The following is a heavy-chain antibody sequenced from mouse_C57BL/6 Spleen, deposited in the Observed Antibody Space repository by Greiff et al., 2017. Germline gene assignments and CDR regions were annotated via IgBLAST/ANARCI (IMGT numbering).Heavy chain of an antibody. D-gene: IGHD3-2*02. Sequence: QVQLQQPGAELVRPGTSVKLSCKASGYTFTSYWMHWVKQRPGQGLEWIGVIDPSDSYTNYNQKFKGKATLTVDTSSSTAYMQLSSLTSEDSAVYYCSRWGQLRLDYWGQGTTLTVSS. CDR2: IDPSDSYT. CDR1: GYTFTSYW. J-gene: IGHJ2*01. CDR3: SRWGQLRLDY. V-gene: IGHV1-59*01.